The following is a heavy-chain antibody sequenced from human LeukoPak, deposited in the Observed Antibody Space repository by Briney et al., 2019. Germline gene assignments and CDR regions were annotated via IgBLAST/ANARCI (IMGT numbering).Heavy chain of an antibody. J-gene: IGHJ4*02. CDR2: ISANGITT. V-gene: IGHV3-11*04. CDR1: GFTFRDYY. D-gene: IGHD4-11*01. CDR3: ASSLNTVIISPYYFDY. Sequence: GGSLRLSCAASGFTFRDYYMGWIRQAPGQGLEWISYISANGITTYYADSVKGRFTISRDNARNSLSLYMNFLRAEDTAVYYCASSLNTVIISPYYFDYWGQGTLVTVSS.